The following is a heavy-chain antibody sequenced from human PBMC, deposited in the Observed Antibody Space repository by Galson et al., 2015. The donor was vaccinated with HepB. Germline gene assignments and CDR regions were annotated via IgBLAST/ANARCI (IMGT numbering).Heavy chain of an antibody. Sequence: SLRLSCAASGFTFSSYWMIWVRQAPGKGLEWVANIKQDGSEKYYVDSVKGRFTISRDNAKNSLFLQMKSLRAEDTAVYYCAREGDSGSYATVRSDFDYWGQGTLVTVSS. D-gene: IGHD1-26*01. CDR3: AREGDSGSYATVRSDFDY. V-gene: IGHV3-7*03. CDR1: GFTFSSYW. J-gene: IGHJ4*02. CDR2: IKQDGSEK.